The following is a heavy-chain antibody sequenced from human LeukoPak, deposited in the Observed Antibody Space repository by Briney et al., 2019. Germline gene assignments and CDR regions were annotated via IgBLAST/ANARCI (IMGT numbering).Heavy chain of an antibody. J-gene: IGHJ4*02. CDR3: ARGIYYGSGSYPPPSDY. D-gene: IGHD3-10*01. Sequence: SETLSLTCAVYGGSFSGYYWSWIRQPPGKGLEWIGDINHSGSTNYNPSLKSRVTISVDTSKNQFSLKLSSVTAADTAVYYCARGIYYGSGSYPPPSDYWGQGTLVTVSS. CDR2: INHSGST. V-gene: IGHV4-34*01. CDR1: GGSFSGYY.